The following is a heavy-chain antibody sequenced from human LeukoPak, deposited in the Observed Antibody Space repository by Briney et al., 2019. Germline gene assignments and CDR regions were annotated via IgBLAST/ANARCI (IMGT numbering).Heavy chain of an antibody. J-gene: IGHJ6*03. CDR3: ARGSGRPNSYYYYMDV. Sequence: GESLKVPCKASGYTFTGYYMHWVRQAPGQGLEWMGWISAYNGDTNYAQKLQGRVAMTTDTSTSTAYMELRSLRSDDTAVYYCARGSGRPNSYYYYMDVWGKGTTVTISS. CDR1: GYTFTGYY. CDR2: ISAYNGDT. D-gene: IGHD3-10*01. V-gene: IGHV1-18*04.